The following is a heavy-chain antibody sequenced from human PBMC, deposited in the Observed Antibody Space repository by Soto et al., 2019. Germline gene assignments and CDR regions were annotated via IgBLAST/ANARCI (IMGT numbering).Heavy chain of an antibody. Sequence: EVQLVQSGGGLVQPGGSLRLSCVASGFTFTDFYMNWVRQAPGKGLEWVANIRPDGSETNYVESVKGRFTTSRDNAKNPLFLPIKSLRAADPAVYYCAAGGGHDYNYWGQGILVTVSS. J-gene: IGHJ4*02. D-gene: IGHD4-4*01. CDR1: GFTFTDFY. CDR3: AAGGGHDYNY. V-gene: IGHV3-7*03. CDR2: IRPDGSET.